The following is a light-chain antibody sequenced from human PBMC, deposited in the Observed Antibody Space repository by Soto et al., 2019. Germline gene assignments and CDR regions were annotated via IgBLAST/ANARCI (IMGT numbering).Light chain of an antibody. V-gene: IGKV1-33*01. CDR3: QHYDTLPPT. CDR1: QDISNN. CDR2: AAS. Sequence: DIQMTQSPSSLSASVGDRVTITCRASQDISNNLNWYQQKPGKAPKLLIYAASNLETGVPSWFSASGSGTDFTFTITSLQPEDIATYYCQHYDTLPPTFGQGSRLEI. J-gene: IGKJ5*01.